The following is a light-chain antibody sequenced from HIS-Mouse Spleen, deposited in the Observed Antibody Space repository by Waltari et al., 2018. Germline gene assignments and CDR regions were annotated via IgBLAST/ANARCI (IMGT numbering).Light chain of an antibody. CDR3: QQYNNWPYST. CDR2: GAY. V-gene: IGKV3-15*01. J-gene: IGKJ3*01. CDR1: QSVSSN. Sequence: EIVMTQSPATLSVSPGERATLSCRASQSVSSNLAWYQQKPGQAPRLLIYGAYTRATGIPARFSGSGSGTEFTLTISSLQSEDFAVYYCQQYNNWPYSTFGPGTKVDIK.